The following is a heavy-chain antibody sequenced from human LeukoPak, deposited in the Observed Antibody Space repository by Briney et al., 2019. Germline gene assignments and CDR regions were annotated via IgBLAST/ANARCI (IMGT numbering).Heavy chain of an antibody. J-gene: IGHJ4*02. V-gene: IGHV5-51*01. CDR3: ASTEATEVSDY. Sequence: GESLKISCKGSGYSFTNFWIGWVRQMPGKGLEWMGVISPGDSGIRYSPSFQGQVTISVDKSISTAYLQWSSLKASDSAMYYCASTEATEVSDYWGQGTLVTVSS. D-gene: IGHD1-26*01. CDR2: ISPGDSGI. CDR1: GYSFTNFW.